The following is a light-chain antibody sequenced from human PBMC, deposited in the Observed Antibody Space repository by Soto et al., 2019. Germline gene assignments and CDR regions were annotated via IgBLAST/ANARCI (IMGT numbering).Light chain of an antibody. Sequence: DIVMTQSPSSLSASVGDRVTITCRASQSISSYLNWYQQKPGKAPKLLIYAASSLQSGVPSRFSGSGSGTDFTLTISSLQPEDFATYYCQQSYSTPFTFGGGTKVEIK. J-gene: IGKJ4*01. CDR1: QSISSY. CDR2: AAS. CDR3: QQSYSTPFT. V-gene: IGKV1-39*01.